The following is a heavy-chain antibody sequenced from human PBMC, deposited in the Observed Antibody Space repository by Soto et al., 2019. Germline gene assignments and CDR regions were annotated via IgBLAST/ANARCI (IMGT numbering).Heavy chain of an antibody. Sequence: GGSLRLSCAASGFTFSNYWMHWVRQAPGKGLVWVSRIKSDGSSISYADSVKGRFTISRDNARNTLYLQMNSLRAEDTVVFYCARGGFSGSGSYIQGDYWGQGTLVTVSS. D-gene: IGHD3-10*01. CDR3: ARGGFSGSGSYIQGDY. CDR1: GFTFSNYW. CDR2: IKSDGSSI. V-gene: IGHV3-74*01. J-gene: IGHJ4*02.